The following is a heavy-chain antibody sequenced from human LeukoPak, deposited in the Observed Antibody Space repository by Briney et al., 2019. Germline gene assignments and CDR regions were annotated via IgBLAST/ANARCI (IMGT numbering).Heavy chain of an antibody. CDR2: ISAYNGNT. CDR1: GYTFTSYG. V-gene: IGHV1-18*01. D-gene: IGHD3-3*01. J-gene: IGHJ4*02. Sequence: ASVKVSCKASGYTFTSYGISWVRHAPGQGLEWMGWISAYNGNTNYAQKLQGRVTMTTDTSTSTAYMELRSLRSDDTAVYYCARATVGFWSGYFGYWGQGTLVTVSS. CDR3: ARATVGFWSGYFGY.